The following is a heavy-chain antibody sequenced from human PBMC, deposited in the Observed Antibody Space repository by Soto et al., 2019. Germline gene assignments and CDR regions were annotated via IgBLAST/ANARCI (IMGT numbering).Heavy chain of an antibody. CDR2: IWCDGNNR. Sequence: HPWGSLRPSCAASGFSFSNHGMHRVRQVPGKGLEWVAVIWCDGNNRQYAEPLECRFTMARDNSQRMLYLRINSLRGAQTAVYFCARYEGLGYCSTTSCDIIPPSYYYAMDVLGQGTAVTV. CDR1: GFSFSNHG. CDR3: ARYEGLGYCSTTSCDIIPPSYYYAMDV. J-gene: IGHJ6*01. D-gene: IGHD2-2*01. V-gene: IGHV3-33*01.